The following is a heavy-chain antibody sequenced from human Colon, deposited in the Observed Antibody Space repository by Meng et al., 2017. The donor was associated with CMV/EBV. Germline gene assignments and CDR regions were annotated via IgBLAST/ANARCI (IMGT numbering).Heavy chain of an antibody. D-gene: IGHD1-26*01. CDR3: ARAVVGGSGLDV. CDR2: IDSDGITT. Sequence: GESLKISCAASGFTFSSYLMHWVRQTPGKGLVWVSRIDSDGITTRYADSVKGRFTFSRDNAKNTLYLQLNSLRAEDTAVYYCARAVVGGSGLDVWGQGTTVTVSS. V-gene: IGHV3-74*01. J-gene: IGHJ6*02. CDR1: GFTFSSYL.